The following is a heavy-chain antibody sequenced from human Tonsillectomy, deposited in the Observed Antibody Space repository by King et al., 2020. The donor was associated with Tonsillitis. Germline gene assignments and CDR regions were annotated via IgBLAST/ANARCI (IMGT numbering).Heavy chain of an antibody. J-gene: IGHJ6*03. CDR3: ALRGSYQYMDV. V-gene: IGHV3-21*01. Sequence: VQLVESGGGLVKSGGSLRLSCAASGFTFSSYSMNWVRQAPGKGLECVSSITSSSYIYYADSVKGRFTISRDNAKNSLYLQMNSLRAEDTAVYYCALRGSYQYMDVWGKGTTVTVSS. D-gene: IGHD3-10*01. CDR1: GFTFSSYS. CDR2: ITSSSYI.